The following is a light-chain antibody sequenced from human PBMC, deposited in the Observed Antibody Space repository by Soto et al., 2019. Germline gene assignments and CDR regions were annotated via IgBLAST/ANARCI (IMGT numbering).Light chain of an antibody. CDR2: NAS. Sequence: DIQMTQSPSSLSASVGDRVTITCRASQSIGTYLAWYQQKPGKAPNVLIYNASTLKSGVPSRFSGSGSGTEFTLTISSLQPHDFATYFCQKYESYPLNFGGGTKVDIK. CDR3: QKYESYPLN. V-gene: IGKV1-5*01. CDR1: QSIGTY. J-gene: IGKJ4*01.